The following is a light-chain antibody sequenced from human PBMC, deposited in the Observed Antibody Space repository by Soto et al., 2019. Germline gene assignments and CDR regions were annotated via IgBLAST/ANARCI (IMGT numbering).Light chain of an antibody. CDR3: QQYGSSPGT. J-gene: IGKJ1*01. V-gene: IGKV3-20*01. CDR1: QSVTSNY. Sequence: ELVLTQSPGSLSLSPGERATLSCRASQSVTSNYLAWYQQKPGQAPRLLIFGASIRDTGIPDRFSGSGSWTDFTLTIRRLEPEDCAVYDGQQYGSSPGTFGQGTKVDI. CDR2: GAS.